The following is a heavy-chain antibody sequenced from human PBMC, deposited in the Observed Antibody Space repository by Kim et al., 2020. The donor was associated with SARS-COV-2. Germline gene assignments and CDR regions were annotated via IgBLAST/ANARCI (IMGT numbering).Heavy chain of an antibody. J-gene: IGHJ6*02. V-gene: IGHV1-3*01. CDR3: ARDSSSWVHYYYYGMDV. D-gene: IGHD6-6*01. Sequence: ASVKVSCKASGYTFTSYAMHWVRQAPGQRLEWMGWINAGNGNTKYSQKFQGRVTITRDTSASTAYMELSSLRSEDTAVYYCARDSSSWVHYYYYGMDVWGQGTTVTVSS. CDR2: INAGNGNT. CDR1: GYTFTSYA.